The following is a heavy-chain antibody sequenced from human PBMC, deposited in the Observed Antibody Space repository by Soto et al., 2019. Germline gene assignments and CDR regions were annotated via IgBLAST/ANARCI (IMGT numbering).Heavy chain of an antibody. J-gene: IGHJ6*03. D-gene: IGHD3-10*01. Sequence: GGSLRLSCAASGFTFSSYWMSWVRQAPGKGLEWVANIKQDGSEKYYVDSVKGRFTISRDNAKNSLYLQMNSLRAEDTAVYYCAREGVGVITMVRGVIEYYYYYMDVWGKGTTVTVSS. V-gene: IGHV3-7*01. CDR1: GFTFSSYW. CDR3: AREGVGVITMVRGVIEYYYYYMDV. CDR2: IKQDGSEK.